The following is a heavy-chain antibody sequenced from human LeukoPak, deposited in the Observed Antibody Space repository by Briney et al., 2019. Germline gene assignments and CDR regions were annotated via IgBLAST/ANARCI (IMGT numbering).Heavy chain of an antibody. CDR2: IRYDGSNK. CDR1: GFTFSSYD. Sequence: GGSLRLSCAASGFTFSSYDMHWVRQAPGKGLEWVAFIRYDGSNKYYADSVKGRFIISRDNSKNTLYLQMSSVRAEDTAVYYCANENGGPDYWGQGTLVTGSS. V-gene: IGHV3-30*02. J-gene: IGHJ4*02. CDR3: ANENGGPDY. D-gene: IGHD3-10*01.